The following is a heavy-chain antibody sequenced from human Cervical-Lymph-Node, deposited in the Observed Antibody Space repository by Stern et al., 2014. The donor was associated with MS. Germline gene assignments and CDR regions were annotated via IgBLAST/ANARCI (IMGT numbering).Heavy chain of an antibody. CDR2: IIPIFGTA. J-gene: IGHJ4*02. Sequence: QLVQSGAEVKKPGSSVKVSCKASGGTFSSYAISWVRQAPGQGLEWMGGIIPIFGTANYAQKFQGRVTITADESTSTAYMELSSLRSEDTAVYYCARANSSSWYFFDFSYDFNYWGQGTLVTVSS. CDR1: GGTFSSYA. V-gene: IGHV1-69*01. CDR3: ARANSSSWYFFDFSYDFNY. D-gene: IGHD6-13*01.